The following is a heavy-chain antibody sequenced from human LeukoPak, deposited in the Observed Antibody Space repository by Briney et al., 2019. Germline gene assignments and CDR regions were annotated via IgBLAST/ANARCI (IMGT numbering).Heavy chain of an antibody. V-gene: IGHV3-23*01. CDR2: ISGSGGST. CDR1: GFTFSSYS. CDR3: AKSIVVGTFDY. D-gene: IGHD3-22*01. J-gene: IGHJ4*02. Sequence: GGSLRLSCAASGFTFSSYSMNWVRQAPGKGLEWVSAISGSGGSTYYADSVKGRSTISRDNSKNTLYLQMNSLRAEDTAVYYCAKSIVVGTFDYWGQGTLVTVSS.